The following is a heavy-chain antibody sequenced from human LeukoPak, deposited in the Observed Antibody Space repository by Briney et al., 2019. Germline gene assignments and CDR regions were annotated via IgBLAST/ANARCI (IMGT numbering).Heavy chain of an antibody. V-gene: IGHV4-31*03. CDR1: GGSISSGGDY. Sequence: SETLSLTCTVSGGSISSGGDYWSWIRQHPGKGLEWIGYIYYSGSTYYNPSLKSRVTISVDTSKNQFSLKLSSVTAADTAVYYCARAGRIAGNNWFDPWGQGTLVTVSS. D-gene: IGHD6-13*01. CDR2: IYYSGST. CDR3: ARAGRIAGNNWFDP. J-gene: IGHJ5*02.